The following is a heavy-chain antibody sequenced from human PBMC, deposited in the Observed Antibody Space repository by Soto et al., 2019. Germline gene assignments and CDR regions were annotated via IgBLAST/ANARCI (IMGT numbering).Heavy chain of an antibody. CDR1: GGTFTTYD. J-gene: IGHJ4*02. Sequence: QVQLVQSGAEVRKPGSSVKVSCKASGGTFTTYDISWVRQAPGQGLEWMGGIIPLFDATKYAQKSKGRVTITADKSTGTAHMELSSLRSEDTAMYYCARDRSSSWYNGTFYFDSWGQGTLVTVSS. CDR3: ARDRSSSWYNGTFYFDS. V-gene: IGHV1-69*06. CDR2: IIPLFDAT. D-gene: IGHD6-19*01.